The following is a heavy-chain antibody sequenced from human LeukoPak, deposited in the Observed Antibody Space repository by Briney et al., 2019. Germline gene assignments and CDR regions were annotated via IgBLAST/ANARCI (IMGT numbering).Heavy chain of an antibody. D-gene: IGHD6-6*01. CDR1: GGSISSSNW. Sequence: SGTLSLTCAVSGGSISSSNWWSWVRQPPGKGLEWIGEIYHSGSTNYNPSLKSRVTISVDRSKNQFSLKLSSVTAADTAVYYCARGGSSERGIYYYYYYMDVWGKGTTVTVSS. CDR2: IYHSGST. V-gene: IGHV4-4*02. J-gene: IGHJ6*03. CDR3: ARGGSSERGIYYYYYYMDV.